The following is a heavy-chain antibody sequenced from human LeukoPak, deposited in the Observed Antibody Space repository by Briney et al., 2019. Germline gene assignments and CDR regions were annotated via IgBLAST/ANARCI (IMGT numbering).Heavy chain of an antibody. J-gene: IGHJ4*02. V-gene: IGHV3-21*01. CDR2: ITGSSSYI. CDR3: ARDLDSSTYYQGFDY. Sequence: PGGSLRLSCAASGFTFSSYSMNWVRQAPGKGLEWVSSITGSSSYIYYADSVKGRFTISRDNAKNSLYLQMNSLRAEDTAVYYCARDLDSSTYYQGFDYWGQGTLVTVSS. CDR1: GFTFSSYS. D-gene: IGHD3-22*01.